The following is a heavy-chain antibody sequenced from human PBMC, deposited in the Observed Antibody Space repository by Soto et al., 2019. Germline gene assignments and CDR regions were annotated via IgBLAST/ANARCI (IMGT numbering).Heavy chain of an antibody. J-gene: IGHJ5*02. CDR3: ARDNTAAALNWFDP. V-gene: IGHV4-4*02. D-gene: IGHD6-13*01. CDR1: GGSISSSNW. CDR2: IYHSGST. Sequence: SETLSLTCAVSGGSISSSNWWSWVRPPPGQGLEWIGEIYHSGSTNYNPSLKSRVTISVDKSKNQFSLKLSSVTAADTAVYYCARDNTAAALNWFDPWGQGTLVTVSS.